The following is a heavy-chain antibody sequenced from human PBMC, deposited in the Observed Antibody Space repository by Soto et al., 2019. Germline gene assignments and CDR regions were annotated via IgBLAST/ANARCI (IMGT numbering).Heavy chain of an antibody. CDR1: CYSISNGDY. CDR2: VYYSGST. V-gene: IGHV4-38-2*02. J-gene: IGHJ4*02. CDR3: ARNTSTYFDS. Sequence: SETLSLTCTVSCYSISNGDYWGWIRQSPVKGLEWIGSVYYSGSTHYEPSLRGRIAISVDTLKNQFSLRLPSVTAADTAMYFCARNTSTYFDSWGQGIPVTVSS.